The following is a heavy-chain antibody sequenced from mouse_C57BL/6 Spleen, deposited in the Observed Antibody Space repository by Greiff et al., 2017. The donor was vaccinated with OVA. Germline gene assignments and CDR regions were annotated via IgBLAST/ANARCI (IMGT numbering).Heavy chain of an antibody. CDR3: ARDRDSSYFDY. D-gene: IGHD2-12*01. CDR2: ISDGGSYT. CDR1: GFTFSSYA. V-gene: IGHV5-4*01. J-gene: IGHJ2*01. Sequence: EVKLVESGGGLVKPGGSLKLSCAASGFTFSSYAMSWVRQTPEKRLEWVATISDGGSYTYYPDNVKGRFTISRDNAKNNLYLQMSHLKSEDTAMYYCARDRDSSYFDYWGQGTTLTVSS.